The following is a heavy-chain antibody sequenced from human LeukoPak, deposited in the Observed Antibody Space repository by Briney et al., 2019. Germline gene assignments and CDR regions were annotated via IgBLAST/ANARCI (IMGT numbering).Heavy chain of an antibody. CDR2: INHSGST. J-gene: IGHJ5*02. Sequence: SETLSLTCAVYGGSFSGYYWSWIRQPPGKGLEWIGEINHSGSTNYNPSLKSRVTISVDTSKDQFSLKLSSVTAADTAVYYCARALAVDWFDPWGQGTLVTVSS. CDR1: GGSFSGYY. CDR3: ARALAVDWFDP. V-gene: IGHV4-34*01. D-gene: IGHD2-15*01.